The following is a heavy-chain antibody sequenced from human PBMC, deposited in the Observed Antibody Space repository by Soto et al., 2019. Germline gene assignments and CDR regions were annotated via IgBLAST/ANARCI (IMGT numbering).Heavy chain of an antibody. CDR1: GFTFSSYA. D-gene: IGHD5-18*01. Sequence: EVQLLESGGGLVQPGGSLRLSCAASGFTFSSYAMSWVRQAPGKWLEWVSAISGSGGSTYYADSVKGRITISRDNSKNTLYLQMNSLRAEHTAVYYCAKGRWLQLYFDYWGQGPLVTVSS. J-gene: IGHJ4*02. CDR2: ISGSGGST. V-gene: IGHV3-23*01. CDR3: AKGRWLQLYFDY.